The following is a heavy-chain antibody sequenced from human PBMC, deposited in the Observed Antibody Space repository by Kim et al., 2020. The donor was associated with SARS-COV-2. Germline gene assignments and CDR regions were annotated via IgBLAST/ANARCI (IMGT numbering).Heavy chain of an antibody. D-gene: IGHD6-13*01. V-gene: IGHV3-21*01. J-gene: IGHJ6*03. CDR1: GFTFNLYA. CDR2: ISSDSSYI. CDR3: ARQEWQLLVPGTRNYYYYMDV. Sequence: GGSLRLSCAASGFTFNLYAMNWVRQAPGKWLEWVSYISSDSSYIYYAESVKGRFTISRDNAKNSLYLQMNSLTAEDTAMYYCARQEWQLLVPGTRNYYYYMDVWGKGTTVTVSS.